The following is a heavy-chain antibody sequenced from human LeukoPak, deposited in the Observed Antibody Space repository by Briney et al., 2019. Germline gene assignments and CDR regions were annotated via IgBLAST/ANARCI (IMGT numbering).Heavy chain of an antibody. CDR1: GYTFTGYY. D-gene: IGHD5-18*01. CDR2: INPNSGGT. J-gene: IGHJ4*02. V-gene: IGHV1-2*02. Sequence: ASVKVSCKASGYTFTGYYMHWVRQAPGQGLEWMGWINPNSGGTNYAQKFQGRVTMTRDTSISTAYMELSSLRSDDTAVYYCARRRDAQLWPTFVYWGQGTLVTVSS. CDR3: ARRRDAQLWPTFVY.